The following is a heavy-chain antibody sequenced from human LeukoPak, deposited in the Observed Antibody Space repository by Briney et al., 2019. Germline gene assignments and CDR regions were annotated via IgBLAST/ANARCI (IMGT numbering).Heavy chain of an antibody. CDR2: MNPNSGNT. CDR3: ARGLRYCSGGGCYFSAPYYYYMDV. D-gene: IGHD2-15*01. CDR1: GYTFTSFD. V-gene: IGHV1-8*01. J-gene: IGHJ6*03. Sequence: ASVKVSCKASGYTFTSFDMNWVRQATGQGLEWMGWMNPNSGNTGYAQKFQGRVTMTRNTPISTAYMELSSLRSEDTAVYYCARGLRYCSGGGCYFSAPYYYYMDVWGKGTTVT.